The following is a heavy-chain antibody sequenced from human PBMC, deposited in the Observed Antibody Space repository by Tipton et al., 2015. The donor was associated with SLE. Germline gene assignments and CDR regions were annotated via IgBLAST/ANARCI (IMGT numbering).Heavy chain of an antibody. CDR2: IHDSGAT. Sequence: TLSLTCTVSGGSIRSGDYYWSWIRQHPGKGLEWIGYIHDSGATFYNPSLRSRSAISVDTSQNQFSLRQTSATAADTAIYYCARHPGASFDFWGQGILVTVSS. J-gene: IGHJ4*02. CDR3: ARHPGASFDF. V-gene: IGHV4-31*03. CDR1: GGSIRSGDYY.